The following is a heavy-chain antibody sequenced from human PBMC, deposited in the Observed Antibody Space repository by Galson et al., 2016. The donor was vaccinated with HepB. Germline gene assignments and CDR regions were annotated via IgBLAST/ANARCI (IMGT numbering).Heavy chain of an antibody. CDR3: ARGAYIDYELLTVYRRWDYFYAMDV. D-gene: IGHD3-9*01. J-gene: IGHJ6*02. V-gene: IGHV4-34*01. CDR2: IDHSGST. Sequence: ETLSLTCDVYGESFSGYYWNWIRQPPGKGLEWIGEIDHSGSTNYNPSLESRVAISVDTSKNEFSLRLSSVTAADTAVYYCARGAYIDYELLTVYRRWDYFYAMDVWGQGTTVTVSS. CDR1: GESFSGYY.